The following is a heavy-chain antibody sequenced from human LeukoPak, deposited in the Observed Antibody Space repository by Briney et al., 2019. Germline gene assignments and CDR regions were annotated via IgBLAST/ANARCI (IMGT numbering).Heavy chain of an antibody. J-gene: IGHJ5*02. V-gene: IGHV4-4*07. CDR1: GGSISSYY. Sequence: PSETLSLTCTVSGGSISSYYWSWIRQPAGKGLEWIGRIYTSGSTNYNPSLKSRVTMSVDTSKNQFSLKLSSVTAADTAVYYRARDRRIAVAAPGWFDHWGQGTLVTVSS. D-gene: IGHD6-19*01. CDR3: ARDRRIAVAAPGWFDH. CDR2: IYTSGST.